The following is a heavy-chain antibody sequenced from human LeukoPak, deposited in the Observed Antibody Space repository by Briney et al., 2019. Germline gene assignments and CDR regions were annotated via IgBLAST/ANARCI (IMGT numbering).Heavy chain of an antibody. CDR1: GLTFRNYA. CDR2: ISSDGSSR. D-gene: IGHD4-17*01. Sequence: GGSLRLSCTASGLTFRNYAMQWVRQAPGKGLEWVTVISSDGSSRFYTDSVKGRFTISRDNSMNTLYLQMNSLNTEDTAVCYCASAAATMTNLRLVDYWGQGTLVTVSS. CDR3: ASAAATMTNLRLVDY. J-gene: IGHJ4*02. V-gene: IGHV3-30-3*01.